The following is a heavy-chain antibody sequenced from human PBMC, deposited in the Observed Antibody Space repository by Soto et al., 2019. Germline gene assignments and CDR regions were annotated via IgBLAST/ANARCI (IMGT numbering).Heavy chain of an antibody. V-gene: IGHV4-59*01. Sequence: QVQLQESGPGLVKPSETLSLTCTVSGGSISSSYWSWIRQPPGKGLEWIGYIYYRGSTTYNPSLKSRVTMSVDTSLNQFSLNLFSVTAADTAVYFCARGRGDAAGTNFDLWGQGALVTVSS. CDR3: ARGRGDAAGTNFDL. D-gene: IGHD6-13*01. CDR1: GGSISSSY. J-gene: IGHJ4*02. CDR2: IYYRGST.